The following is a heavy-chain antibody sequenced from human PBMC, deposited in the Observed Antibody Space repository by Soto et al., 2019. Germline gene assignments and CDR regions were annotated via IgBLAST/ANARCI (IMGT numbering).Heavy chain of an antibody. CDR2: IIPIFGTA. Sequence: QVQLVQSGAEVKKPGSSVKVSCKASGGTFSSYAISWVRQAPGQGLEWMGGIIPIFGTANYAQKFQGRVTITADESTSKAYMEQSSMRSEETAVYYCARVYGGRNDAFDIWGQGTMVTVSS. D-gene: IGHD4-17*01. CDR1: GGTFSSYA. CDR3: ARVYGGRNDAFDI. V-gene: IGHV1-69*12. J-gene: IGHJ3*02.